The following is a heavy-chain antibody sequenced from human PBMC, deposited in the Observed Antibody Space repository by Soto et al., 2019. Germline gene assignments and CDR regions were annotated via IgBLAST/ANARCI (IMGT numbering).Heavy chain of an antibody. D-gene: IGHD3-22*01. CDR2: IYYSGST. J-gene: IGHJ5*02. Sequence: QVQLQESGPGLVKPSQTLSLTCTVSGGSISSGGYYWSWIRQHPGKGLEWIGYIYYSGSTYYNPSLKGRGTISVDTSKNQFSLKLSSVTAADTAVYYCARTSYDSSGTAADPWGQGTLVTVSS. CDR1: GGSISSGGYY. CDR3: ARTSYDSSGTAADP. V-gene: IGHV4-31*03.